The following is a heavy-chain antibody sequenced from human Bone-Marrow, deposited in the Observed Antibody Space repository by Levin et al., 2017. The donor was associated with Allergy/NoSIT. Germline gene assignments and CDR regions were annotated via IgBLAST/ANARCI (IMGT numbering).Heavy chain of an antibody. J-gene: IGHJ6*02. CDR3: AKTIVASSLTLNYFFGMDV. V-gene: IGHV3-23*01. Sequence: GESLKISCVGSGFIFSSYALTWVRQAPGRGLEWVSVISGDGSRTNTADSVGGRFTISRDNSKNTLYLQMNSLRAEDTAIYYCAKTIVASSLTLNYFFGMDVWGLGTTVTVSS. D-gene: IGHD2-15*01. CDR2: ISGDGSRT. CDR1: GFIFSSYA.